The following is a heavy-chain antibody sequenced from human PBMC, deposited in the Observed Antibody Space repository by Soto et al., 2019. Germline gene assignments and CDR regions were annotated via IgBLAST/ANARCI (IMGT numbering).Heavy chain of an antibody. V-gene: IGHV4-61*01. CDR2: IYYSGST. D-gene: IGHD2-15*01. J-gene: IGHJ5*02. CDR3: ARGARRPRYCSGGSCYCWFDP. CDR1: GGSVSSGSYY. Sequence: SSETLSLTCTVSGGSVSSGSYYWSWIRQPPGKGLEWIGYIYYSGSTNYNPSLKSRVTISVDTSKNQFSLKLSSVTAADTAVYYCARGARRPRYCSGGSCYCWFDPWGQGTLVTVSS.